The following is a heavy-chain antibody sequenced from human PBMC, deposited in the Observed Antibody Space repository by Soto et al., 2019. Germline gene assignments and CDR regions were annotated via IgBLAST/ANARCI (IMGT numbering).Heavy chain of an antibody. V-gene: IGHV5-10-1*01. CDR3: ARHSRIATPLDS. D-gene: IGHD6-6*01. CDR2: IDPSDSYT. Sequence: PVESLKISCKGSGYIFTNDLITWVLQMPGKGLEWMGRIDPSDSYTKYSPSFQGHVTISADNSITSVYLQWSSLKASDTAIYYCARHSRIATPLDSWGQGTLVTVSS. J-gene: IGHJ4*02. CDR1: GYIFTNDL.